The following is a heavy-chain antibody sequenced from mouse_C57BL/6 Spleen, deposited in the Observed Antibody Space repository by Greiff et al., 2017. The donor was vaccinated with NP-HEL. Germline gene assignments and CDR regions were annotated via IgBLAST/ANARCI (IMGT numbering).Heavy chain of an antibody. Sequence: VKLVESGPGLVQPSQSLSITCTVSGFSLTSYGVHWVRQSPGKGLEWLGVIWRGGSTDYNAAFISRLSISKDNSKSQVFFKMNSLQADDTAIYYCASPLGYYAMDYWGQGTSVTVSS. CDR2: IWRGGST. V-gene: IGHV2-2*01. CDR3: ASPLGYYAMDY. CDR1: GFSLTSYG. J-gene: IGHJ4*01.